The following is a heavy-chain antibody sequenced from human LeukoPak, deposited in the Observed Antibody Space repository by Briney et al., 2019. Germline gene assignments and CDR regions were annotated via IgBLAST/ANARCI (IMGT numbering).Heavy chain of an antibody. Sequence: PGGSLRLSCAASGFTFSRYWMHWVRQAPGKGLVWVSRINGDGSTTGYADSVKGGFTISRDNAKNTLYLQMNSLRAEDTAVYYCATGNYYDSRGYYTFGHWGQGTLVTVSS. CDR1: GFTFSRYW. V-gene: IGHV3-74*01. CDR3: ATGNYYDSRGYYTFGH. D-gene: IGHD3-22*01. CDR2: INGDGSTT. J-gene: IGHJ1*01.